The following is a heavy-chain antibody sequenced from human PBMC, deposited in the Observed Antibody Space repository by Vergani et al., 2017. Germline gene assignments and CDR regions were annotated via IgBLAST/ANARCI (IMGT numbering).Heavy chain of an antibody. CDR3: TRHWAGVAANNWFDP. CDR2: IYYSGST. CDR1: NDSVSNTFYY. J-gene: IGHJ5*02. V-gene: IGHV4-39*01. D-gene: IGHD2-15*01. Sequence: QVQLQESCPGLVKPSETLSLTCTVSNDSVSNTFYYWGWLRQTPGKGLEWIGSIYYSGSTYYNPSLGSRVTMSVDTSKSQFSLKLSSVTAADTAVYYCTRHWAGVAANNWFDPWGQGTLGTVSS.